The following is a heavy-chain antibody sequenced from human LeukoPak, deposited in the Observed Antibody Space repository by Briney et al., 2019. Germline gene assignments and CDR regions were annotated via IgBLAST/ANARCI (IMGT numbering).Heavy chain of an antibody. CDR3: ARETPRRGETRDGYR. J-gene: IGHJ4*02. CDR1: GYSISSGYY. CDR2: IKEDGSET. Sequence: ETLSLTCTVSGYSISSGYYWGWIRQPPGKGLECLANIKEDGSETYYADSVKGRFTISRDNPKNLLFLQINSLRVEDTAVYYCARETPRRGETRDGYRWGQGTVVTVSS. V-gene: IGHV3-7*01. D-gene: IGHD5-24*01.